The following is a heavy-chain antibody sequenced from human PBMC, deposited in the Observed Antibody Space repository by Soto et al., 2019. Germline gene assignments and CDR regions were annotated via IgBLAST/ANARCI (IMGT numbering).Heavy chain of an antibody. CDR2: IIPMLDIT. CDR1: GGTFSTYT. CDR3: TLVSWSAETFDI. D-gene: IGHD6-13*01. V-gene: IGHV1-69*02. Sequence: QVQLVQSGAEVKKPGSSVKVSCKASGGTFSTYTIIWVRQAPEQGLEWMVRIIPMLDITNNAQRFQGRVTITADKSTSTAYLELSSLRSEDTAVYYCTLVSWSAETFDIWGRGTMVTVSS. J-gene: IGHJ3*02.